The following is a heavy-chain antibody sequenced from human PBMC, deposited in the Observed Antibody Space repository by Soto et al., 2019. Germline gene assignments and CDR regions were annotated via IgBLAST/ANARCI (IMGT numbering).Heavy chain of an antibody. CDR2: IYYSGST. CDR1: GGSISSYY. CDR3: ARGAAAGTGYYYGRDV. V-gene: IGHV4-59*01. D-gene: IGHD6-13*01. J-gene: IGHJ6*02. Sequence: SETRSLTCTVSGGSISSYYWSWIRQPPGKGLEWIGYIYYSGSTNYNPSLKSRVTISVDTSKNQFSLKLSSVTAADTAVYYCARGAAAGTGYYYGRDVWGQGTTVTVSS.